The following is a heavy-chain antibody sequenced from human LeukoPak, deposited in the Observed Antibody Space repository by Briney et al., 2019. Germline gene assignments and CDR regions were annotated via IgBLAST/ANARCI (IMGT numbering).Heavy chain of an antibody. J-gene: IGHJ3*02. Sequence: SETLSLTCTVSGGSISSYYWSWIRQPPGKGLEWIGYIYYSGSTNYNPSLESRVTISVDTSKNQFSLKLSSVTAADTAVYYCARDGSITGAFDIWGQGTMVTVSS. CDR2: IYYSGST. CDR3: ARDGSITGAFDI. V-gene: IGHV4-59*01. D-gene: IGHD3-3*01. CDR1: GGSISSYY.